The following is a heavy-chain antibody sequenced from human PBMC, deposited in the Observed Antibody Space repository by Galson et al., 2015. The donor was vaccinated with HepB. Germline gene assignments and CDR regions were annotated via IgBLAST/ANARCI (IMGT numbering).Heavy chain of an antibody. V-gene: IGHV3-74*01. D-gene: IGHD3-22*01. CDR1: GFTFSSYW. J-gene: IGHJ4*02. CDR3: ARVRYYDSSGYGY. CDR2: INSDGSST. Sequence: SLRLSCAASGFTFSSYWMHWVRQAPGKGLVWVSRINSDGSSTSYADSVKGRFTISRDNAKNTLCLQMNSLRAEDTAVYYCARVRYYDSSGYGYWGQGTLVTVSS.